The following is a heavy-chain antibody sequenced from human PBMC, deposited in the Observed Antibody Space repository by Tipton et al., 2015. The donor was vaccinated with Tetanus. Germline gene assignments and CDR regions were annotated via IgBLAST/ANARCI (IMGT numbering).Heavy chain of an antibody. CDR2: INPKSGVT. V-gene: IGHV1-2*02. CDR3: ATNRVTTHDWFDP. Sequence: QLVQSGAEVKKPGASVKVSCKASGHTVSVSYIHWVRQAPGQGLEWLGWINPKSGVTKYSHHFQDRITLTRDTSIGTTYMEVSRLTSDDTAVYFCATNRVTTHDWFDPWGQGTLVTVSS. J-gene: IGHJ5*02. D-gene: IGHD4-11*01. CDR1: GHTVSVSY.